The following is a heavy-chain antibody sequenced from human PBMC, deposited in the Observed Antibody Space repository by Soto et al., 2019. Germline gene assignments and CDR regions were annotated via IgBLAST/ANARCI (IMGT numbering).Heavy chain of an antibody. CDR3: AKETYYYGSGSPDFDY. J-gene: IGHJ4*02. Sequence: QVQLVESGGGVVQPGRSLRLSCAASGFTFSSYGMHWVRQAPGKGLEWVAVISYDGSNKYYADSVKGRFTIFRDNSKNTLYLQMNSLRAEDTAVYYCAKETYYYGSGSPDFDYWGQGTLVTVSS. D-gene: IGHD3-10*01. V-gene: IGHV3-30*18. CDR1: GFTFSSYG. CDR2: ISYDGSNK.